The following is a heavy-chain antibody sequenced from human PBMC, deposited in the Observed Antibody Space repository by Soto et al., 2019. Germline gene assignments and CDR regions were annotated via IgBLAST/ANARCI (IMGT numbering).Heavy chain of an antibody. J-gene: IGHJ4*02. Sequence: QITLKESGPTLVKPTQTLTLTCTFSGFSLSTSGVGVGWIRQPPGKAREWLALIYWDDDKRYSPSLKSRFTITKDTSKNQVVLTMTNMDPVDTATYYCARRRAYCGGECYSYFDYWGQGNLVTVSS. CDR2: IYWDDDK. CDR1: GFSLSTSGVG. V-gene: IGHV2-5*02. D-gene: IGHD2-21*01. CDR3: ARRRAYCGGECYSYFDY.